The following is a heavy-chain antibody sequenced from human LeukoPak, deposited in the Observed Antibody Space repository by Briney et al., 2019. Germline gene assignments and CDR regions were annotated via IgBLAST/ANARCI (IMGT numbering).Heavy chain of an antibody. V-gene: IGHV3-7*03. CDR3: ARLKAAAGSNFDY. D-gene: IGHD6-13*01. CDR1: GFSFSDYW. CDR2: IKQDGSEK. J-gene: IGHJ4*02. Sequence: PGGSPRLSCAASGFSFSDYWMTWVRQAPGKGLEWVANIKQDGSEKYYVDSVKGRFTISRDTAKNSLYLQMNSLRAEDTALYYCARLKAAAGSNFDYWGQGTLVTVSS.